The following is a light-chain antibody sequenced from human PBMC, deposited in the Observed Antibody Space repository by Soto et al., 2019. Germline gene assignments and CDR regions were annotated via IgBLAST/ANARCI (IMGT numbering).Light chain of an antibody. CDR1: QSVSNR. J-gene: IGKJ1*01. V-gene: IGKV3-15*01. CDR3: QHYDVWPTVT. CDR2: GLS. Sequence: EVVVTQSPATLSVSPGERATLSCRASQSVSNRIAWYQQRPGQAPRLVVYGLSTRATDIPDRFSGSGSGTEFTLNISSLQSEDFAVYYCQHYDVWPTVTFGQGTKVEIK.